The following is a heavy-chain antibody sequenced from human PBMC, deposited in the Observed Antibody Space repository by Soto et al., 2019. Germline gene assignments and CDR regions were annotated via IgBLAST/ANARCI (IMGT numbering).Heavy chain of an antibody. CDR1: GFTFSDTL. CDR3: ARDIVSVGPRANYAFDV. Sequence: QVQLVQSGAALKKPGASVNISCQASGFTFSDTLINWVRQGPGQRLEWMGWIKPANGNTRYSVSFQGRVTISSLSSASTAYVSLSDLTAEDTAVYYCARDIVSVGPRANYAFDVWGKWTMITVSS. V-gene: IGHV1-3*01. J-gene: IGHJ3*01. CDR2: IKPANGNT. D-gene: IGHD1-26*01.